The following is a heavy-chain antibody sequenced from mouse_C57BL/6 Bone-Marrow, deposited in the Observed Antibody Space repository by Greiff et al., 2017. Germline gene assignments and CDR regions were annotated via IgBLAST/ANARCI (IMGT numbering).Heavy chain of an antibody. CDR2: IDPENGDT. CDR1: GFNIKDDY. CDR3: TTPITTVVAP. J-gene: IGHJ3*01. Sequence: EVKLMESGAELVRPGASVKLSCTASGFNIKDDYMHWVKQRPEQGLEWIGWIDPENGDTEYASKFQGKATITADTSSNTAYLQLSSLTSEDTAVYYCTTPITTVVAPRGQGTLVTVSA. D-gene: IGHD1-1*01. V-gene: IGHV14-4*01.